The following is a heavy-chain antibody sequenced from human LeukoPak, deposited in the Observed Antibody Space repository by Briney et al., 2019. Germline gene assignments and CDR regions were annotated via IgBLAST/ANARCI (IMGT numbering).Heavy chain of an antibody. CDR3: ATVGLSSGWYRFDY. D-gene: IGHD6-19*01. Sequence: GASVTVSFTCSPYMFNYLSLHWARQPPGKGREWMGGFDPEDGKPIYSQNFQGRVTVTKDTSKHTTYIELSSLRSDDTAVYYCATVGLSSGWYRFDYWGQGTLVTVAS. V-gene: IGHV1-24*01. CDR1: PYMFNYLS. J-gene: IGHJ4*02. CDR2: FDPEDGKP.